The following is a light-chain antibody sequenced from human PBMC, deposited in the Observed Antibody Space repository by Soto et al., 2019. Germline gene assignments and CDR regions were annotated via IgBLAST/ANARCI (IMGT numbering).Light chain of an antibody. CDR3: CSYAGSRAVV. CDR2: EVS. J-gene: IGLJ2*01. V-gene: IGLV2-23*02. CDR1: SSDVGSYNL. Sequence: QSVLTQPASVSGSPGQSITISCTGTSSDVGSYNLVSWYQQHPGKAPKLMIYEVSKRPSGVSNRFSGSKSGNTASLTISGLQAEDEADYYCCSYAGSRAVVFGGGTKLTVL.